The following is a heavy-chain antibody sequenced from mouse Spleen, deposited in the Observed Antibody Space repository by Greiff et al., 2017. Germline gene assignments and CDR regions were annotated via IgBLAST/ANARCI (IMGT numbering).Heavy chain of an antibody. CDR3: ARRRLRYPSYAMDY. D-gene: IGHD1-1*01. J-gene: IGHJ4*01. CDR1: GYTFTDYN. V-gene: IGHV1-22*01. CDR2: INPNNGGT. Sequence: EVKLMESGPELVKPGASVKMSCKASGYTFTDYNMHWVKQSHGKSLEWIGYINPNNGGTSYNQKFKGKATLTVNKSSSTAYMELRSLTSEDSAVYYCARRRLRYPSYAMDYWGQGTSVTVSS.